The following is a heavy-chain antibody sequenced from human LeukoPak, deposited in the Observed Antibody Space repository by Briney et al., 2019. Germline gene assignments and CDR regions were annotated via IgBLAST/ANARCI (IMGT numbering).Heavy chain of an antibody. CDR2: INHSGST. J-gene: IGHJ4*02. CDR1: GGSFSGYY. V-gene: IGHV4-34*01. CDR3: ARANTTGYYFDY. Sequence: SETLSLTCAVYGGSFSGYYWSWIRQPPGKGLEWIGEINHSGSTNYNPSLKSRVTISVGTSKNQFSLKLSSVTAADTAVYYCARANTTGYYFDYWGQGTLVTVSS. D-gene: IGHD4-17*01.